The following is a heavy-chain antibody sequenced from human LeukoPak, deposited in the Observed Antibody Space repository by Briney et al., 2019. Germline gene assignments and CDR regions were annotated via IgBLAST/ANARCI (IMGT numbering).Heavy chain of an antibody. CDR2: IYYSGST. CDR1: SGSISTSNYY. J-gene: IGHJ4*02. Sequence: LSETLSLTCTVSSGSISTSNYYWGWIRQPPGKGLEWIGSIYYSGSTYYNPSLKSRVTISVGTSKNQFSLKLSSVTAADTAVYYCARPSSGWAYYYFDYWGQGTLVTVSS. V-gene: IGHV4-39*01. D-gene: IGHD6-19*01. CDR3: ARPSSGWAYYYFDY.